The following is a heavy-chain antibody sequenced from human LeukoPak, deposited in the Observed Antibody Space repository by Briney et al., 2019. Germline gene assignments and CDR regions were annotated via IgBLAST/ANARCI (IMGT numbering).Heavy chain of an antibody. CDR3: ARDPKPYCSGGSCYHDY. CDR2: TKQDGSEK. CDR1: GFTFSSHW. V-gene: IGHV3-7*01. Sequence: PGGSLRLSCAASGFTFSSHWMSWVRQAPGKGLEWVANTKQDGSEKYYVDSVKGRFTISRDNAKNSLYLQMNSLRAEDTAVYYCARDPKPYCSGGSCYHDYWGQGTLVTVSS. D-gene: IGHD2-15*01. J-gene: IGHJ4*02.